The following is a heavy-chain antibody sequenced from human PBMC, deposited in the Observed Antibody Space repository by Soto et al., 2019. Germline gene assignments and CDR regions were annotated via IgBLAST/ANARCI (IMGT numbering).Heavy chain of an antibody. J-gene: IGHJ3*02. CDR1: GFTFSSYW. Sequence: GGSLRLSCAASGFTFSSYWMSWVRQAPGKGLEWVANIKQDGSEKYYVDSVKGRFTISRDNAKNSLYLQMNSLRAEDTAVYYCARDPALYSSGWYDAFDIWGQGTMVTVSS. CDR3: ARDPALYSSGWYDAFDI. CDR2: IKQDGSEK. V-gene: IGHV3-7*01. D-gene: IGHD6-19*01.